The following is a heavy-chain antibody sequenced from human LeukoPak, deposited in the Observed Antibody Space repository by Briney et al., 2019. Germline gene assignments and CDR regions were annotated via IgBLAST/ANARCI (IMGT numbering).Heavy chain of an antibody. V-gene: IGHV3-30*03. CDR2: ISYDGSDK. CDR1: GFPFSTYG. CDR3: ARPMASSGYYSGYFQH. J-gene: IGHJ1*01. D-gene: IGHD3-22*01. Sequence: GMSLRLSCAASGFPFSTYGMHWVRQAPGKGLEWVTVISYDGSDKYYADSVKGRFTISRDDSKNTLYLQMNSLRAEDTAVYYCARPMASSGYYSGYFQHWGQGTLVTVSS.